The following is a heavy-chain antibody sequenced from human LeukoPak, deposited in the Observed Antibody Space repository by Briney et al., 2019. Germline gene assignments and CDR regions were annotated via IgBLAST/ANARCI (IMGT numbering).Heavy chain of an antibody. V-gene: IGHV3-30-3*01. CDR1: GFTFSSYA. J-gene: IGHJ4*02. Sequence: GRSLRLSCASSGFTFSSYAMHGVRQAPGKGREGVAVISYDGSKEYYADSVKGRFTISRDNSKNTLYLQMNSLRAEDTAVYYCARDHSSSWYYFDYWGQGTLVTVSS. D-gene: IGHD6-13*01. CDR2: ISYDGSKE. CDR3: ARDHSSSWYYFDY.